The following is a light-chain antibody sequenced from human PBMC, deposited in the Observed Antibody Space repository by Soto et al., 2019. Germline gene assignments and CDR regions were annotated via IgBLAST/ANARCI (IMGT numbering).Light chain of an antibody. CDR2: PAS. Sequence: DIQMTQSPSSVCASVGGRFTITCRASQGIRSYLAWYQQKPGKAPKLLXYPASTLQSGVPSRFSGSGSGTEFTLTISSLQPEDFETYYCQQLNSYPLTFGGGTKVDIK. J-gene: IGKJ4*01. V-gene: IGKV1-9*01. CDR3: QQLNSYPLT. CDR1: QGIRSY.